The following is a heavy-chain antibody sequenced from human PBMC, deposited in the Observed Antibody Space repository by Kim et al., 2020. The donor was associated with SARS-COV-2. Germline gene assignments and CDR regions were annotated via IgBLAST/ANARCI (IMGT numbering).Heavy chain of an antibody. D-gene: IGHD3-3*01. Sequence: GGSLRLSCAASGFTFRTYNMNWVRQAPGKGLEWLSFISSSDTYIYHADSVKGRFTIFRDNAQNSLSLQQNSLRAEDTAVYYCARDDFQSRHYAMAAWGQG. V-gene: IGHV3-21*01. CDR3: ARDDFQSRHYAMAA. J-gene: IGHJ6*02. CDR2: ISSSDTYI. CDR1: GFTFRTYN.